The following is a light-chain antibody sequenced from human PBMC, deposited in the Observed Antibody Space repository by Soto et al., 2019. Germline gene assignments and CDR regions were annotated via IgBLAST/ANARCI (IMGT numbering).Light chain of an antibody. CDR3: QQYDSLVT. Sequence: EIVLTQSPATLSLSPGYSSTLSFRASRSVSSYLAWYQQKPGRAPRLLIDGTSSRATGIPDRFSGSGSGTDFTLTISRLEPEDFAVYYCQQYDSLVTFGQGTKVDIK. V-gene: IGKV3-20*01. CDR2: GTS. CDR1: RSVSSY. J-gene: IGKJ1*01.